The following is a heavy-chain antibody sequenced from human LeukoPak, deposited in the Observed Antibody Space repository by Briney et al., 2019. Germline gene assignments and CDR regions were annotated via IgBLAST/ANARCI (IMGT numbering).Heavy chain of an antibody. CDR2: ISPYNGTT. CDR3: ARDRTTVTSYFDY. D-gene: IGHD4-11*01. J-gene: IGHJ4*02. Sequence: ASVKVSCKASGYTFANYGISWVRHAPGQGLEWMGWISPYNGTTNYAQKLQGTVTMTTYTSTNTAYMELRSLKSDDTAVCYCARDRTTVTSYFDYWGQGTLVTVSS. CDR1: GYTFANYG. V-gene: IGHV1-18*01.